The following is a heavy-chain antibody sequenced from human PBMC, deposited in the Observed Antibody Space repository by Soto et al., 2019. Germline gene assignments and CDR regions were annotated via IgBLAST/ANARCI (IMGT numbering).Heavy chain of an antibody. V-gene: IGHV1-18*04. CDR1: GYTFTSYG. Sequence: ASVKVSCKASGYTFTSYGISWVRQAPGQGLEWMGWISAYNGNTNYAQKLQGRVTMTTDTSTSTAYMELRSLRSDDTAVYYCAREGVKQQLAGHHYYCMHVWGPGTMHTV. D-gene: IGHD6-13*01. CDR2: ISAYNGNT. CDR3: AREGVKQQLAGHHYYCMHV. J-gene: IGHJ6*02.